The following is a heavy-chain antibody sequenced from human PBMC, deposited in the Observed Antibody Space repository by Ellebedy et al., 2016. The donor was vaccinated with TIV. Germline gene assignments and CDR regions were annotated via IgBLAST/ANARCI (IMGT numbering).Heavy chain of an antibody. CDR2: INPNNGAT. CDR3: ARGPGVAVAYDY. V-gene: IGHV1-2*02. J-gene: IGHJ4*02. D-gene: IGHD6-19*01. CDR1: GYTFTGYF. Sequence: AASVKVSCKASGYTFTGYFMHWVRQAPGPGLEWMGWINPNNGATKYAQKFQGRVAMTRDTPISTAYMELSRLTSDDTDVYYCARGPGVAVAYDYWGQGTLVTVSS.